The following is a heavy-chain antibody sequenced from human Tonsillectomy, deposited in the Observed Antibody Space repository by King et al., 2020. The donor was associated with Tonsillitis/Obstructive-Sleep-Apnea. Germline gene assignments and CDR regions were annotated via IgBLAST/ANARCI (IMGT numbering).Heavy chain of an antibody. V-gene: IGHV1-18*01. CDR1: GYTFTSQG. CDR3: ARVLGTIRGIADN. J-gene: IGHJ4*02. CDR2: ISPYNGNT. Sequence: QLVQSGAEVKKPGASVKVSCKASGYTFTSQGISWVRQAPGQGLEWMGWISPYNGNTKHPQKFQGRVTMTTETSTSTAYMELRVLRSDDTAVYYCARVLGTIRGIADNWGQGTLVTVSS. D-gene: IGHD6-13*01.